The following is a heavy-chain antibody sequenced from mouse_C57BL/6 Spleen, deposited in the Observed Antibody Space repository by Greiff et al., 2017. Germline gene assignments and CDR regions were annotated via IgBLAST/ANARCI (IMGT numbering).Heavy chain of an antibody. Sequence: QVQLQQSGAELVKPGASVKISCKASGYAFSSSWMNWVKQRPGKGLEWIGRSYPGDGDTNYNGKFKGKATLTADKSTSTADMQLSSLTSEDSAVYFCARYYYASSYVRCYFDYWGQGTTLTVSS. J-gene: IGHJ2*01. CDR1: GYAFSSSW. CDR3: ARYYYASSYVRCYFDY. D-gene: IGHD1-1*01. V-gene: IGHV1-82*01. CDR2: SYPGDGDT.